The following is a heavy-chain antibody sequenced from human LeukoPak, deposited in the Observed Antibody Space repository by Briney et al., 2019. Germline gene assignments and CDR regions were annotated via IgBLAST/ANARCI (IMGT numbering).Heavy chain of an antibody. CDR1: GYTFTSYY. D-gene: IGHD3-9*01. V-gene: IGHV1-46*01. J-gene: IGHJ4*02. Sequence: ASVKVSCKASGYTFTSYYMHWVRQAPGQGLEWMGRIDPSGGSTAYAQKFQGRVTMTRDTSTSTVFMEMSSLRSEDTAVYYCARGPYYDILTGYYLWYFDYWGQGTLVTVSS. CDR3: ARGPYYDILTGYYLWYFDY. CDR2: IDPSGGST.